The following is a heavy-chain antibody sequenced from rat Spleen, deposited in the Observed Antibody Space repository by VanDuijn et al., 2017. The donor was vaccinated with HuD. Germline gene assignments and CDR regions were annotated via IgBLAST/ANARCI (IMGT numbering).Heavy chain of an antibody. CDR3: ARSSITMMFITPFDH. V-gene: IGHV3-1*01. CDR2: ISYSGST. CDR1: GYSITSNY. D-gene: IGHD1-12*03. J-gene: IGHJ2*01. Sequence: EVQLQESGPGLVKPSQSLSLTCSVTGYSITSNYWGWIRKFPGNKMEWMGYISYSGSTGYSPSLKSRISVTRDTSKNQFFLQLNSVATEDTATYYCARSSITMMFITPFDHWGQGVMVTVSS.